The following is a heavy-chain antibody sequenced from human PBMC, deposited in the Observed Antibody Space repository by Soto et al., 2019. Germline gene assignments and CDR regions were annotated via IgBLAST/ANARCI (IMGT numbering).Heavy chain of an antibody. J-gene: IGHJ4*02. Sequence: PSETLSLTCTVSGGSISSYYWSWIRQPPGKGLEWIGYIYYSGSTNYNPSLKSRVTISVDTSKNQFSLKLSSVTAADTTVYYCARERYDGSFDYWGQGTLVTVSS. V-gene: IGHV4-59*01. CDR2: IYYSGST. CDR3: ARERYDGSFDY. D-gene: IGHD3-16*01. CDR1: GGSISSYY.